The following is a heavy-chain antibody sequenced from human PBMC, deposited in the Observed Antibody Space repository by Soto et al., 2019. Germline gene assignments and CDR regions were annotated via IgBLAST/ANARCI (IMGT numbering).Heavy chain of an antibody. CDR2: MNPNSGNT. D-gene: IGHD6-19*01. CDR3: ARSVEWLASFDY. Sequence: ASVKVSCKASGYTFTSYDINWVRQATGKGLEWMGWMNPNSGNTGNAQKFQGRITMTRNTSISTAYMELSSLRSEDTAVYYCARSVEWLASFDYWGQGPLVTVSS. J-gene: IGHJ4*02. CDR1: GYTFTSYD. V-gene: IGHV1-8*01.